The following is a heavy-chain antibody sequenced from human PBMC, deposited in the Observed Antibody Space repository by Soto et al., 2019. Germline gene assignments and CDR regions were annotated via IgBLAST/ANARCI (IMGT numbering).Heavy chain of an antibody. CDR3: VKDEGIEAMDV. CDR2: ITSSGSYV. Sequence: EVQLVESGGGLVKPGGSLRLSCVTSGFTFSRNTTNWVRQAPGKGLEWVASITSSGSYVYYADSVKGRFSASRDNAKNSLSLQMDSLRPDDTAIYFCVKDEGIEAMDVWGQGTTVTVSS. V-gene: IGHV3-21*01. CDR1: GFTFSRNT. D-gene: IGHD3-3*02. J-gene: IGHJ6*02.